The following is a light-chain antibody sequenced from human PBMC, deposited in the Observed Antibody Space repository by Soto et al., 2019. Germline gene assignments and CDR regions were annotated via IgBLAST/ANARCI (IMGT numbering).Light chain of an antibody. CDR3: LQYDILPYT. CDR2: DVF. CDR1: RDINNF. Sequence: DIPMTQSPSSLSAYVGDRVIITCQASRDINNFINWYQHKPGKPPKLLIYDVFKLERGVPSKFSGSGSGTEFTLIINNLQPEDIATYYCLQYDILPYTFGQGTKLDIK. J-gene: IGKJ2*01. V-gene: IGKV1-33*01.